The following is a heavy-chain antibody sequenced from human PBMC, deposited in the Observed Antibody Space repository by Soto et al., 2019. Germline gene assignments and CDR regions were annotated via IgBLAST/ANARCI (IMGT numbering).Heavy chain of an antibody. CDR1: GGSLTGYY. V-gene: IGHV4-34*01. J-gene: IGHJ4*02. CDR3: ARGQEGIVATH. Sequence: QVQLQQWGAGLLKPSETLSLTCTVNGGSLTGYYWSWIRQPPGKGLEWIGEVKDGGSTNYSPSLSGRVSISADTSKNHFSLTLNSVTAADTAVYFCARGQEGIVATHLDQGALVTVSS. CDR2: VKDGGST. D-gene: IGHD5-12*01.